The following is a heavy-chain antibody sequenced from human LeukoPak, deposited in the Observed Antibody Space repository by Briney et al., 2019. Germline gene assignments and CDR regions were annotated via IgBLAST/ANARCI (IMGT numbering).Heavy chain of an antibody. Sequence: KTSETLSLTCTVSGGSISSSSYYWGWIRQPPGKGLEWIGSIYYSGSTYYNPSLKSRVTISVDTSKNQFSLKLSSVTAADTAVYYCARRGRGWGDSSSWYYARGFTYYYYMDVWGKGTTVTISS. CDR2: IYYSGST. D-gene: IGHD6-13*01. CDR3: ARRGRGWGDSSSWYYARGFTYYYYMDV. CDR1: GGSISSSSYY. V-gene: IGHV4-39*07. J-gene: IGHJ6*03.